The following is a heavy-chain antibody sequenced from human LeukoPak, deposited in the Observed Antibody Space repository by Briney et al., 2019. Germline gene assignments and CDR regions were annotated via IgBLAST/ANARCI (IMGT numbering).Heavy chain of an antibody. J-gene: IGHJ4*02. CDR2: IYNSGST. CDR3: ARASPNWNPPDY. V-gene: IGHV4-59*08. Sequence: PSETLSLTCTVSGGSLSGFFWSWIRQPPGKGLEWIGYIYNSGSTDYNPSLKSRVTISEDTSSNQFSLKLKFVTAADTAVYYCARASPNWNPPDYWGRGTLVTVSS. CDR1: GGSLSGFF. D-gene: IGHD1-1*01.